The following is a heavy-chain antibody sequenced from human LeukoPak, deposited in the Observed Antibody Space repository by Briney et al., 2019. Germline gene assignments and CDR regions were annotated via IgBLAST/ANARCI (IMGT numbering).Heavy chain of an antibody. J-gene: IGHJ1*01. CDR2: IYYSGST. CDR3: ARGTYDSSYFQH. Sequence: SGTLSLTCTVSGGSISSYYWSWIRQPPGKGLEWIGYIYYSGSTNYNPSLKSRVTISVDTSKNQFSLKLSSVTAADTAVYYCARGTYDSSYFQHWGQGTLVTVSS. V-gene: IGHV4-59*01. D-gene: IGHD3-22*01. CDR1: GGSISSYY.